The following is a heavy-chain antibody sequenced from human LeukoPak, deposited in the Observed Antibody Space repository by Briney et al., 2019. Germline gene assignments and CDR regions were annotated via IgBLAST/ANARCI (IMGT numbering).Heavy chain of an antibody. CDR1: EFTVSSKY. Sequence: GGSLRLSCAAFEFTVSSKYMSWVRQAPGKGLEWVSVFYSGGSTYYADSVKGRFTISRDNSKNTLYFQMNSLRAEDTAVYYCARGPGWNYFDYWGQGTLVTVSS. CDR3: ARGPGWNYFDY. CDR2: FYSGGST. D-gene: IGHD6-19*01. J-gene: IGHJ4*02. V-gene: IGHV3-66*01.